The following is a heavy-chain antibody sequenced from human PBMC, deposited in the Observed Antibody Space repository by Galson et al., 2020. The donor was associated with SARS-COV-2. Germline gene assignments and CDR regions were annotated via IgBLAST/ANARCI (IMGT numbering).Heavy chain of an antibody. CDR2: ISSSSSYI. Sequence: GGSLRLSCAASGFTFSSYSMNWVRQAPGKGLEWVSSISSSSSYIYYADSVKGRFTISRDNAKNSLYLQMNSLRAEDTAVYYCARAWSEITIFGVVPHRIFDYWGQGTLVTVSS. J-gene: IGHJ4*02. CDR3: ARAWSEITIFGVVPHRIFDY. V-gene: IGHV3-21*01. D-gene: IGHD3-3*01. CDR1: GFTFSSYS.